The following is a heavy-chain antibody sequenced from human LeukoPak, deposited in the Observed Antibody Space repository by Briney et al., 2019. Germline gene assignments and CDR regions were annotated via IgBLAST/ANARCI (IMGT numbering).Heavy chain of an antibody. D-gene: IGHD6-19*01. J-gene: IGHJ4*02. CDR1: GGSFSGYY. V-gene: IGHV4-34*01. Sequence: SETLSLTCAVYGGSFSGYYWSWIRQPPGKGLEWIGEINHSGSTNYNPSLKSRVTISVDTSKNQFSLKLSSVTAADTAVYYCAKVVRAGYSSGWYNYWGQGTLVTVSS. CDR3: AKVVRAGYSSGWYNY. CDR2: INHSGST.